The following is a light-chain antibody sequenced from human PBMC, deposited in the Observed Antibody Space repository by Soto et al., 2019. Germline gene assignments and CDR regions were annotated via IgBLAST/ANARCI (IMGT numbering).Light chain of an antibody. CDR1: HFISNY. Sequence: DMQMTPSPSTHSASVLDIIIITCRSSHFISNYLNWYQQKPGKAPTLLIFAESNLRGGVPSRFSGSGSGTDFTLTICSLQPEDFVPYFCPGTSCTLWTFAEGTKVAIK. CDR2: AES. CDR3: PGTSCTLWT. V-gene: IGKV1-39*01. J-gene: IGKJ1*01.